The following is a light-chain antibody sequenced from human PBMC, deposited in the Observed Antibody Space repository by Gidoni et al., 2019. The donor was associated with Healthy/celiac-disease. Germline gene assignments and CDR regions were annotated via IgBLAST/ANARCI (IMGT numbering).Light chain of an antibody. CDR2: DAS. J-gene: IGKJ1*01. Sequence: DIQMTHSPSSLSAPVGDRVTITCQASQDISNYLNWYQQKPGKAPKLLIYDASNLETGVPSRFSGSGSGTDFTFTISSLQPEDIATYYWQQYDNLPWTFGQGTKVEIK. V-gene: IGKV1-33*01. CDR1: QDISNY. CDR3: QQYDNLPWT.